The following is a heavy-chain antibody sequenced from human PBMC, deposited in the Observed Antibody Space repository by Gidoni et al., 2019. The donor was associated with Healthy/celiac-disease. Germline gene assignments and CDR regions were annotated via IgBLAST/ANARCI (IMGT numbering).Heavy chain of an antibody. Sequence: QLQLQESGPGLVKPSETLSLTCTVSGGSISSSSYYWGWIRQPPGKGLERIGSIYYSGSTYYNPSLKSRVTISVDTSKNQFSLKLSSVTAADTAVYYCARHLAAILEIDPWGQGTLVTVSS. J-gene: IGHJ5*02. V-gene: IGHV4-39*01. D-gene: IGHD3-3*01. CDR3: ARHLAAILEIDP. CDR1: GGSISSSSYY. CDR2: IYYSGST.